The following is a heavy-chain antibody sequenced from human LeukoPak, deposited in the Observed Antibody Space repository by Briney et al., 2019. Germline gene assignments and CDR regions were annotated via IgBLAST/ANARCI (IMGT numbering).Heavy chain of an antibody. J-gene: IGHJ4*02. CDR3: ACGSFGGFNC. Sequence: GESLQISCKGSGYRFTSLWIVWVRQMPGKGLEWVGNIYPGDSDTRYSPSFHGQVTISADKSISTAYLQWSSLQASDSAVYYCACGSFGGFNCWGQGTLVTVS. CDR2: IYPGDSDT. V-gene: IGHV5-51*01. CDR1: GYRFTSLW. D-gene: IGHD3-16*01.